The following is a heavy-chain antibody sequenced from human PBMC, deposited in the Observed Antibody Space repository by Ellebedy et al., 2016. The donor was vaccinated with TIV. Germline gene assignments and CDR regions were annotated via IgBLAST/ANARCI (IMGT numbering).Heavy chain of an antibody. J-gene: IGHJ4*02. CDR1: GGTFLXYA. V-gene: IGHV1-69*13. Sequence: AASVKVSCKASGGTFLXYAISWVRQSPGQGLAWMGGIIPIFGTANYAQKFRGRVTITADESTSAAYMDLSSLRYEDTAVYYCARAESGGYASDYWGKGTLVTVSS. D-gene: IGHD5-12*01. CDR2: IIPIFGTA. CDR3: ARAESGGYASDY.